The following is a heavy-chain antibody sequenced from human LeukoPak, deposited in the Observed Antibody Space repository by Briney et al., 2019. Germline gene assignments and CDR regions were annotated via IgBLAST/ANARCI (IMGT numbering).Heavy chain of an antibody. CDR2: INPNSGGT. Sequence: ASVKVSCKASGYTFTGYYMHWVRQAPGQGLEWMGWINPNSGGTNYAQKFQGRVTMTRDTSISTAYMELSRLRSDDTAVYYCARENIAARMNDAFDIWGQGTMVTVSS. V-gene: IGHV1-2*02. CDR1: GYTFTGYY. J-gene: IGHJ3*02. CDR3: ARENIAARMNDAFDI. D-gene: IGHD6-6*01.